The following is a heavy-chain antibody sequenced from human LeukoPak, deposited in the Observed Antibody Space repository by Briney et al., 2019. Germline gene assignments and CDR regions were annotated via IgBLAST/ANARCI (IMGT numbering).Heavy chain of an antibody. J-gene: IGHJ4*02. CDR3: ARRHWGPIDY. Sequence: SETLSLTCAVYGGSFSGYYWSWIRQPPGKGLEWIGEINHSGSTNYNPSLKSRVTISVDTSKNQFSLKLSSVTAADTAVYYYARRHWGPIDYWGQGTLVTVSS. CDR2: INHSGST. D-gene: IGHD7-27*01. CDR1: GGSFSGYY. V-gene: IGHV4-34*01.